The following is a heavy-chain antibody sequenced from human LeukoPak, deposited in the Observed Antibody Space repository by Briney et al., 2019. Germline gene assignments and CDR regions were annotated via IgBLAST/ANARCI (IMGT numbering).Heavy chain of an antibody. CDR2: INAGYGNT. J-gene: IGHJ4*02. V-gene: IGHV1-3*01. Sequence: ASVKVSCKTSGYTFTNYAIHWVRQAPGQRLEWMGWINAGYGNTKYSQKFQGRVTLTSDTSANTAYMDLSSLKSEDTAVYYCARVHSSGWYFDYWGQGTLVTVSS. D-gene: IGHD6-19*01. CDR1: GYTFTNYA. CDR3: ARVHSSGWYFDY.